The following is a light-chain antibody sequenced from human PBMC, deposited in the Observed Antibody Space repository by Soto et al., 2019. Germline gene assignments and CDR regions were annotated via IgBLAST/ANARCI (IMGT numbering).Light chain of an antibody. J-gene: IGKJ2*01. CDR2: KAS. V-gene: IGKV1-5*03. Sequence: DIQMTQSPSTLSASIGDRVTITCRASQSITGWVAWYQQKPGKAPKLLIYKASSLGSGVPSRISRNGSGTEFTVTISSLQPEDSASYYCQQYNSYSPTFGQGTRLEIK. CDR3: QQYNSYSPT. CDR1: QSITGW.